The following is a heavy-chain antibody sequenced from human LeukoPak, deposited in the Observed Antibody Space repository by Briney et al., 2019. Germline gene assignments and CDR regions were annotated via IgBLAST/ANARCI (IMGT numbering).Heavy chain of an antibody. V-gene: IGHV3-23*01. CDR3: AKGNWGERLDWYFDL. J-gene: IGHJ2*01. Sequence: GGSLRLSCAASGFTFSNHAMHWVRRAPGSGLEWVSGITGSGGSTYYADSVKGRFTISRDNSKNTLYLQMNSLRAEDTAVYYCAKGNWGERLDWYFDLWGRGTLVTVSS. CDR1: GFTFSNHA. D-gene: IGHD1-26*01. CDR2: ITGSGGST.